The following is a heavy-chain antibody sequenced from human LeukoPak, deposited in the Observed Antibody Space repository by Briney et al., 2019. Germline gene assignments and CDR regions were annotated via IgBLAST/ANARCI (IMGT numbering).Heavy chain of an antibody. CDR1: GFTFSSYS. CDR3: AREPFWSGYYSNLHFDY. D-gene: IGHD3-3*01. CDR2: ISSSSKYI. J-gene: IGHJ4*02. V-gene: IGHV3-21*01. Sequence: NPGGSLRLSCAAPGFTFSSYSMNWVRQAPGKGLEWVSSISSSSKYIYYADSVKGRFTISRDNAKNSLYLQMSSLRAEDTAVYYCAREPFWSGYYSNLHFDYWGQGTLVTVSS.